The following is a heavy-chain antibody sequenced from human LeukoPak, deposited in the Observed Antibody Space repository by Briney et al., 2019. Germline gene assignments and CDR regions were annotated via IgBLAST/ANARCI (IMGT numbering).Heavy chain of an antibody. CDR1: GFTFSSYA. V-gene: IGHV3-23*01. J-gene: IGHJ4*02. Sequence: GGSLRLFCAASGFTFSSYAMSWVRQAPGKGLEWVSAISGSGGSTYYADSVKGRFTISRDNSKNTLYLQMNSLKAEDTAVYYCAKVPPVVPAAGEYYFDYWGQGTLVTVSS. CDR2: ISGSGGST. D-gene: IGHD2-2*01. CDR3: AKVPPVVPAAGEYYFDY.